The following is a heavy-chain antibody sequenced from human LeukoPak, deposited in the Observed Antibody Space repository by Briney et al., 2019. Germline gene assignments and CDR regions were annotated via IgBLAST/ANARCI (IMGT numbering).Heavy chain of an antibody. CDR1: GYTFTSYD. CDR2: MNPNSGNT. CDR3: ARVSQRGYYYYYGMDV. Sequence: ASVKVSCKASGYTFTSYDINWVRQATGQGLEWMGWMNPNSGNTGYAQKFQGRVTMTRNTSISTAYMELSSLRSEDTAVYYCARVSQRGYYYYYGMDVWGQGTTVTVSS. D-gene: IGHD6-25*01. J-gene: IGHJ6*02. V-gene: IGHV1-8*01.